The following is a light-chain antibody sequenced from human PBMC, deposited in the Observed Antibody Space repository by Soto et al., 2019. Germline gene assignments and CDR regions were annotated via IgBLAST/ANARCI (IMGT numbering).Light chain of an antibody. V-gene: IGKV4-1*01. J-gene: IGKJ2*02. CDR1: QSILYSSNNKNY. CDR3: QQYYSAPCT. CDR2: WAS. Sequence: DIMMTQSPDSLAVSLGERVTINCKSSQSILYSSNNKNYLAWYQQKPGQPPILLIYWASTRESGVPDRFSGSGSGTDFTLTISSLQAEDVAVYYCQQYYSAPCTFGEGTKLEIK.